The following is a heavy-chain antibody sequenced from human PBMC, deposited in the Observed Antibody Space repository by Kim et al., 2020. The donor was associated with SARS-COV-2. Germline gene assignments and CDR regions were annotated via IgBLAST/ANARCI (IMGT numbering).Heavy chain of an antibody. D-gene: IGHD3-10*01. Sequence: ADTVKGRFTISRDNSKNTLYLQMTSLRAEDTAVYYCATATMVRGVIPNDYWGQGTLVTVSS. V-gene: IGHV3-23*01. J-gene: IGHJ4*02. CDR3: ATATMVRGVIPNDY.